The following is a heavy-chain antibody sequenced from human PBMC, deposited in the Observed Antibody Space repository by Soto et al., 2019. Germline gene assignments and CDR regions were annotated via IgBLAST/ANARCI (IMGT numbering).Heavy chain of an antibody. CDR1: GYNFISYG. CDR3: ARGPLGEVMVAAHPTGNWFDP. CDR2: ISVYKGNT. V-gene: IGHV1-18*04. J-gene: IGHJ5*02. Sequence: ASVKVSCKASGYNFISYGISWVRQAPGQGVGWMGWISVYKGNTNYAQKFQGRVTMTTDTSTNTAYMELRSLRSDDTAVYYCARGPLGEVMVAAHPTGNWFDPWGQGTLVTVS. D-gene: IGHD2-15*01.